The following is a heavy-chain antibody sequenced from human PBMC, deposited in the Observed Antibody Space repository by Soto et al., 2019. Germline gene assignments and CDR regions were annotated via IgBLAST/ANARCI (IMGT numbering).Heavy chain of an antibody. D-gene: IGHD6-19*01. CDR2: VSGSGGTT. Sequence: EVQLLDSGGGLVQPGGSLRLSCAASGFTFSSSAMSWVRQAPGKGLEWVSAVSGSGGTTYYADSVRGRFTISRDNSKNTLYLQMSSLRGDDTAIYFCARCTVDTIVTSGWCHYLDPWGQGTLVTVSS. CDR1: GFTFSSSA. J-gene: IGHJ5*02. CDR3: ARCTVDTIVTSGWCHYLDP. V-gene: IGHV3-23*01.